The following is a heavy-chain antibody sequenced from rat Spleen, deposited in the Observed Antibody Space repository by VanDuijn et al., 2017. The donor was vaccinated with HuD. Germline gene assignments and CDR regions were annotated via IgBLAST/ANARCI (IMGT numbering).Heavy chain of an antibody. CDR3: TRDTYDFDY. J-gene: IGHJ2*01. Sequence: QVQVTESGPGLVQPSETLSLTCTVSRFSLTRYSVSRVSQPSGKGLEWMGKMWYDGDTAYNSALKSRLSITRDTSKNQVFLKMNSLQTEDTGTYYCTRDTYDFDYWGQGVMVTVSS. CDR2: MWYDGDT. D-gene: IGHD2-1*01. V-gene: IGHV2-34*01. CDR1: RFSLTRYS.